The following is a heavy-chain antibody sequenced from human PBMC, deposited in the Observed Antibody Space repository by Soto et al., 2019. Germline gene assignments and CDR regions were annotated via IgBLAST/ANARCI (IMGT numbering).Heavy chain of an antibody. V-gene: IGHV6-1*01. J-gene: IGHJ5*02. Sequence: QSQTLSLTCAISGDSVSSNSAAWNWIRQSPSRGLEWLGRTYYRSKWYNDYAVSVKSRITINPDTSKNQFSLQLNSVTPEDTAVYYCARDLHFWSGYVTYNWFDPWGQGTLVTVSS. D-gene: IGHD3-3*02. CDR2: TYYRSKWYN. CDR1: GDSVSSNSAA. CDR3: ARDLHFWSGYVTYNWFDP.